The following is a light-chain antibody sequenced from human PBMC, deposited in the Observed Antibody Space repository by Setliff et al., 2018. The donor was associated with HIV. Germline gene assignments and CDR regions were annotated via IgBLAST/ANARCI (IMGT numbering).Light chain of an antibody. Sequence: QSALTQPRSVSGSPGQSVTISCTGTTSDVGSYNYVSWYQQHPGKAPQLMIYDVTKRPSGVPDRFSGSKSGNTASLTISGLQAEDEADYCCCSYAGSYTFPYVFGTGTKVTVL. CDR1: TSDVGSYNY. J-gene: IGLJ1*01. CDR3: CSYAGSYTFPYV. V-gene: IGLV2-11*01. CDR2: DVT.